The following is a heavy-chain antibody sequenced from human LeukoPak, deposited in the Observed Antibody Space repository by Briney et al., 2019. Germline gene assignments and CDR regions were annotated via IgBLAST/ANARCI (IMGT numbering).Heavy chain of an antibody. Sequence: AGGSLRLSCAASGFTFSRYGMHWVRQAPGKGLEWVAVILYDGSNKYYADSVKGRFTISRDNSKNTLYLQMNSLRAEDTAVYYCARQNAMDVWGQGTTVTVSS. CDR2: ILYDGSNK. V-gene: IGHV3-30*03. CDR3: ARQNAMDV. J-gene: IGHJ6*02. CDR1: GFTFSRYG.